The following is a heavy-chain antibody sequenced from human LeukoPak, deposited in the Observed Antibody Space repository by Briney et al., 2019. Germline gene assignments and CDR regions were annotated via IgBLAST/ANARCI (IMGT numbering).Heavy chain of an antibody. CDR2: ISSSGSTI. CDR1: GFTFSSYE. CDR3: ARGGRWLPTGWYFDL. V-gene: IGHV3-48*03. J-gene: IGHJ2*01. Sequence: GGSLRLSCAASGFTFSSYEMNWVRQAPGKGLEWVSYISSSGSTIYYADSVKGRFTIPRDNAKNSLYLQMNSLRAEDTAVYYCARGGRWLPTGWYFDLWGRGTLVTVSS. D-gene: IGHD5-24*01.